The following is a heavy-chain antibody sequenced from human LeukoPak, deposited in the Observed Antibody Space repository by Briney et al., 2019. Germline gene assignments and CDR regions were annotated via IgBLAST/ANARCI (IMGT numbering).Heavy chain of an antibody. V-gene: IGHV3-23*01. D-gene: IGHD3-3*01. CDR3: AKVLDFWIGYWRYYMDV. CDR2: VSSSGGST. J-gene: IGHJ6*03. CDR1: GFTFSSYA. Sequence: GGSLRLSCAASGFTFSSYAMSWVRQAPGKGLEWVSIVSSSGGSTYYADSVEGRFTISRDNSKNTLYLEMNGLRAEDTAKYYCAKVLDFWIGYWRYYMDVWGKGTTVTVSS.